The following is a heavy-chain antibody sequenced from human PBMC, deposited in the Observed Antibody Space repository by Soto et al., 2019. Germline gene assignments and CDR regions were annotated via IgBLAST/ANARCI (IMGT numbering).Heavy chain of an antibody. J-gene: IGHJ4*02. V-gene: IGHV1-69*02. D-gene: IGHD3-10*01. CDR1: GGTFSPYT. CDR3: TSDWEITVSTWSFGGL. CDR2: IIPFHGVT. Sequence: QVQLVQSGAEVKKPGSSVKVSCKASGGTFSPYTINWVRQAPGQGLEWLGRIIPFHGVTNCAQKFQARVTITADKSTSTAYMELSGLTFEDTAMYYCTSDWEITVSTWSFGGLWCRGTLVTVSS.